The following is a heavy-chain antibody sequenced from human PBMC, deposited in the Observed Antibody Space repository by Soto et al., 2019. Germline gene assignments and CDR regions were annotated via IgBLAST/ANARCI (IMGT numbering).Heavy chain of an antibody. CDR1: GFTFSSYA. CDR2: ISGSGGST. V-gene: IGHV3-23*01. D-gene: IGHD3-10*01. Sequence: PGWSLRLSCASSGFTFSSYAMSWVRQAPGKGLEWVSAISGSGGSTYYADSVKGRFTISRDNSKNTLYLQMNSLRAEDTAVYYCAKDLGSGSYYRLRYWGQGTLVTVSS. J-gene: IGHJ4*02. CDR3: AKDLGSGSYYRLRY.